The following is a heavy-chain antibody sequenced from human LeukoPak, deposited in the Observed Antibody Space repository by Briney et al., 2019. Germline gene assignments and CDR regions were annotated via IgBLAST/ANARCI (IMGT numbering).Heavy chain of an antibody. V-gene: IGHV4-59*12. CDR3: AREPIGWAYYFDY. J-gene: IGHJ4*02. D-gene: IGHD6-19*01. CDR1: GGSISTYY. Sequence: SETLSLTCTVSGGSISTYYWSWIRQPPGKGLEWIGYIYYSGRTNYNPSLKSRVAISVDTSKSQFSLKLSSVTAADTAVYYCAREPIGWAYYFDYWGQGTLVTVSS. CDR2: IYYSGRT.